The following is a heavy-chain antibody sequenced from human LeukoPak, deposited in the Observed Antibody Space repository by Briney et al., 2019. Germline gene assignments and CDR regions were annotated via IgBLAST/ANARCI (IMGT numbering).Heavy chain of an antibody. V-gene: IGHV4-59*12. CDR3: ARGVVIAPQTFDY. J-gene: IGHJ4*02. CDR2: IYYSGST. Sequence: KPSETLSLTCTVSGGSISSYYWSWIRQPPGKGLEWIGYIYYSGSTNYNPSLKSRVTMSVDTSKKQFSLKLSSVTAADTAVYYCARGVVIAPQTFDYWGQGTLVTVSS. D-gene: IGHD2-21*01. CDR1: GGSISSYY.